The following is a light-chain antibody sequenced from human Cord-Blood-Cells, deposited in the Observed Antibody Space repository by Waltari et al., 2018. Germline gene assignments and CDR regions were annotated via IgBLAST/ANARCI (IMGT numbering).Light chain of an antibody. J-gene: IGKJ2*01. Sequence: DIQMIQSPSFVSSSVGDRVTITCRASQGVCSWLDWYLQKPGKAPKLLIYAASSLQSGVPSRFSGSGAGTECTLTVSGLQPEGFATYYCHQANSFPLTFGQGTKLEIK. CDR3: HQANSFPLT. CDR2: AAS. V-gene: IGKV1-12*01. CDR1: QGVCSW.